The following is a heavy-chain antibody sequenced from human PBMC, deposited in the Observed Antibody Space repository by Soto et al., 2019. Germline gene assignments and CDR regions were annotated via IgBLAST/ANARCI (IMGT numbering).Heavy chain of an antibody. CDR1: GYRFSDYW. Sequence: GEALKSSCKGTGYRFSDYWRSWVRQVPGKGLEWMGKIDPSDSFTTYSQSFQGRVTISVDKSINTAFLRWTGLKSSVSAIFYCSNFVVVFASPAAFD. V-gene: IGHV5-10-1*04. CDR2: IDPSDSFT. J-gene: IGHJ3*02. D-gene: IGHD2-15*01. CDR3: SNFVVVFASPAAFD.